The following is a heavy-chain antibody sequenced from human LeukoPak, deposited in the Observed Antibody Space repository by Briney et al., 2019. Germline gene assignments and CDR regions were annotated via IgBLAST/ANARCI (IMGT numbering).Heavy chain of an antibody. CDR2: MNPNSGNT. V-gene: IGHV1-8*03. Sequence: GASVKVSCKASGYTFTGYYMHWVRQAPGQGLEWMGWMNPNSGNTGYAQKFQGRVTITRNTSISTAYMELSSLRSEDTAVYYCARGSWYSYGFREMGAFDIWGQGTMVTVSS. D-gene: IGHD5-18*01. CDR1: GYTFTGYY. J-gene: IGHJ3*02. CDR3: ARGSWYSYGFREMGAFDI.